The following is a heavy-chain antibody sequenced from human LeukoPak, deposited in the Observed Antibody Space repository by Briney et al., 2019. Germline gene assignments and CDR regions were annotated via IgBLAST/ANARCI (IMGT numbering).Heavy chain of an antibody. V-gene: IGHV3-30*03. D-gene: IGHD3-3*01. CDR1: GFTFSSYG. CDR2: ISYDGSNK. Sequence: GRSLRLSCAASGFTFSSYGMHWVRQAPGKGLEWVAVISYDGSNKYYADSVKGRFTISRDNSKNTLYLQMNSLRAEDTAVYYCASDPGITIFGVVIMDYYFDYWGQGTLVTVSS. J-gene: IGHJ4*02. CDR3: ASDPGITIFGVVIMDYYFDY.